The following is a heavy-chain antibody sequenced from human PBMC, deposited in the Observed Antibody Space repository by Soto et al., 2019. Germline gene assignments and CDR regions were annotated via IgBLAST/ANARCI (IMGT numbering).Heavy chain of an antibody. D-gene: IGHD2-2*01. CDR2: ISDSGTT. Sequence: EVQLLESGGGLVQPGGSLRLSCAASGFTFSTFAMSWVRQAPGQGLEWVSVISDSGTTYYADSVKGRFTISRDNSKNTLYLQVSSLRAEDTAVYYCAKDSRCSITSCHIDYWGQGSLVTVSS. CDR3: AKDSRCSITSCHIDY. CDR1: GFTFSTFA. J-gene: IGHJ4*02. V-gene: IGHV3-23*01.